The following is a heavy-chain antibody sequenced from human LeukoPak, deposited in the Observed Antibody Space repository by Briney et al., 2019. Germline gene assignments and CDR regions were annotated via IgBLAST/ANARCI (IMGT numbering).Heavy chain of an antibody. Sequence: ASVKVSCRLSGNTLRELPIQWVRQAGGKGLEWMAGFDPENAEIVYAQKFQGRVTMTEDTSTNTAYMELTSLTSDDTALYYCATRGSDFWSGFDFWGQGTQVTVSS. V-gene: IGHV1-24*01. D-gene: IGHD3-3*01. CDR2: FDPENAEI. CDR1: GNTLRELP. CDR3: ATRGSDFWSGFDF. J-gene: IGHJ4*02.